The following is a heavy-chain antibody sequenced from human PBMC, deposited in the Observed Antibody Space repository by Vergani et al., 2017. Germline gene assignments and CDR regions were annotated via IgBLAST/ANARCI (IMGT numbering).Heavy chain of an antibody. V-gene: IGHV1-69*11. CDR3: ARATCSGGSCYRGFEY. J-gene: IGHJ4*02. CDR2: IIPSLATT. Sequence: QVQLVQSGAEVKKPGSSVNVSCKASGGTFSSYALNWVRQAPGQGLEWMGSIIPSLATTIYAQKFQGRVTITADESTSTAYMELSSLKSEDTAVFYCARATCSGGSCYRGFEYWGQGSLITVSS. D-gene: IGHD2-15*01. CDR1: GGTFSSYA.